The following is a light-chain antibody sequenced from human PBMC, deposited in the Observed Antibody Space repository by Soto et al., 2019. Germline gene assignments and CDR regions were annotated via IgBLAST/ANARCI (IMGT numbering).Light chain of an antibody. Sequence: QLVLTQSPSASGTPGQRVTISCSGSSSNIGSNYVYWYQQLPGTAPKLLIYRNNQRPSGVPDRFSGSKSGTSASLAISGLRSEDEADYYCAAWDDSLSGSGVFGGGTKVTVL. J-gene: IGLJ3*02. V-gene: IGLV1-47*01. CDR2: RNN. CDR3: AAWDDSLSGSGV. CDR1: SSNIGSNY.